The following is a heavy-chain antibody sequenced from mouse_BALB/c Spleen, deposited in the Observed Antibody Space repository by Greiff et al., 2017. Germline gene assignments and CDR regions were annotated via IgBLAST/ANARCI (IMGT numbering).Heavy chain of an antibody. D-gene: IGHD2-2*01. J-gene: IGHJ2*01. CDR3: TGVRHGYDEGYFDD. V-gene: IGHV5-6-4*01. CDR1: GFTFSSYT. CDR2: ISSGGSYT. Sequence: DVKLVESGGGLVKPGGSLKLSCAASGFTFSSYTMSWVRQTPEKRLEWVATISSGGSYTYYPDSVKGRFTISRDNAKNTLYLQMSSLKSEDTAMYYCTGVRHGYDEGYFDDWGQGTTLTVSS.